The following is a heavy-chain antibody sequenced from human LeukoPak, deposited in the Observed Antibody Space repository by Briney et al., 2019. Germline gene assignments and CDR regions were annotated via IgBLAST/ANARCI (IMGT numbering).Heavy chain of an antibody. CDR2: ISGSGGST. Sequence: GGSLRLSCAASGFTFSSYAMSWVRQAPGKGLEWVSAISGSGGSTYYADSVKGRFTISRDNSKNTLYLQMNSLRAEDTAVYYCAKWAGYCSGGSCYGYDYWGQGTLVTVSS. V-gene: IGHV3-23*01. CDR1: GFTFSSYA. J-gene: IGHJ4*02. CDR3: AKWAGYCSGGSCYGYDY. D-gene: IGHD2-15*01.